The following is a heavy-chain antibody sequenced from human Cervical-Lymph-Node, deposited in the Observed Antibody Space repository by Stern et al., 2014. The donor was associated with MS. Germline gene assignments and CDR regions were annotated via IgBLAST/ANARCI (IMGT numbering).Heavy chain of an antibody. J-gene: IGHJ3*02. D-gene: IGHD1-26*01. CDR3: ASFSGSHSDAFDM. Sequence: VQLVQSGAEVKKAGESLKISCKGYGYSFSSYWIGWVRQMPRKGLEWMGIIYPGDSDTRYSSSFQGQVTISADKSISTAYLQWSRLKASDTAMYFCASFSGSHSDAFDMWGQGTMVTVSS. CDR2: IYPGDSDT. CDR1: GYSFSSYW. V-gene: IGHV5-51*01.